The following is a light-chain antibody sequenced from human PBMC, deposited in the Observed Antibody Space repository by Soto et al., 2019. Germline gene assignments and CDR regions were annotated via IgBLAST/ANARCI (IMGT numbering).Light chain of an antibody. CDR1: QGISNN. CDR2: GAS. CDR3: QKYDSAPLT. J-gene: IGKJ1*01. Sequence: DIQMTQSPSSLSASVGDRVTITCRASQGISNNLAWYQQKPGKVPMLLIYGASTLQSGVPSRFSGSGSGTDFTLPISSLQPEDVAPYYCQKYDSAPLTFGQGTKVEFK. V-gene: IGKV1-27*01.